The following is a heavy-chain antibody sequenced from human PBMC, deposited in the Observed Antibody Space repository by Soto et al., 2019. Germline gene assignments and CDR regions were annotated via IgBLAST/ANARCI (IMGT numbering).Heavy chain of an antibody. CDR2: IGSAGDT. Sequence: EVQLVESGGGLVQPGGSLRLSCAASGFTFSSYDMHWVRQATGKGLEWVSGIGSAGDTYYPGSVKGRFTISRENARNSLYLQMNSLTVEDTAVYYCASYPIGYCSGGSCQRDVWGQGTTVTVSS. CDR1: GFTFSSYD. CDR3: ASYPIGYCSGGSCQRDV. D-gene: IGHD2-15*01. J-gene: IGHJ6*02. V-gene: IGHV3-13*01.